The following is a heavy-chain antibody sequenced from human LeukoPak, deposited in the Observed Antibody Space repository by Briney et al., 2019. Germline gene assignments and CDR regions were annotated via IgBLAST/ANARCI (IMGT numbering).Heavy chain of an antibody. CDR3: ANGGMTTDYWYIDL. Sequence: GGSLRLSCAASGFTFSSYAISWVRQAPGKGLEWVSAISGSGGSTYYADSVKGRFTISRDNSKNTLYLQMNSLRAEDTAVYYCANGGMTTDYWYIDLWGRGTLVTVSS. CDR2: ISGSGGST. V-gene: IGHV3-23*01. J-gene: IGHJ2*01. CDR1: GFTFSSYA. D-gene: IGHD4-17*01.